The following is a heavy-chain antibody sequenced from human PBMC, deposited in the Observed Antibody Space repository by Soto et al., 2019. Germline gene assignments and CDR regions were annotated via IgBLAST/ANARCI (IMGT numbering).Heavy chain of an antibody. CDR2: INHSGTT. Sequence: SETLSLTCGVYRGSFSGFYWSWVRQIPGGGLEWIGEINHSGTTNYNPSFQNRVTISVDKSTNNFSLKMTSVTAADAAVYYCDRGPVYVYGSNFYGVDVWGQGTTVTVSS. CDR3: DRGPVYVYGSNFYGVDV. CDR1: RGSFSGFY. D-gene: IGHD3-10*02. V-gene: IGHV4-34*01. J-gene: IGHJ6*02.